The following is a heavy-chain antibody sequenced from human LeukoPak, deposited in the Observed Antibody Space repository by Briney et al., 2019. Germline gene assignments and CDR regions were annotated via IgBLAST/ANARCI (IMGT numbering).Heavy chain of an antibody. CDR1: GFTVSSNY. CDR2: IHSGGST. Sequence: GGSLRLSCAVSGFTVSSNYMSWVRQAPGKGLEWVSVIHSGGSTYYADSVTGRFTVSRDNSKNTVFLQMNSLRAEDTAVYYCAKDIAMVRGVIIRTTNFDYWGQGTLVTVSS. CDR3: AKDIAMVRGVIIRTTNFDY. D-gene: IGHD3-10*01. J-gene: IGHJ4*02. V-gene: IGHV3-66*01.